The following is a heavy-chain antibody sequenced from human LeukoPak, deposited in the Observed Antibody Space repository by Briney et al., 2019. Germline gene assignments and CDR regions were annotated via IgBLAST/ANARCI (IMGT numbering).Heavy chain of an antibody. J-gene: IGHJ4*02. D-gene: IGHD3-16*01. CDR2: ISAYNGNT. CDR1: GYTFTSYG. CDR3: ARANDSRDPPHFDY. Sequence: ASVKVSCKASGYTFTSYGISWVRQAPGQGLEWMGWISAYNGNTNYAQKLQGRVTMTTDTSTSTAYMELRSLRSDDTAVYYCARANDSRDPPHFDYWGQGTLVTVSS. V-gene: IGHV1-18*01.